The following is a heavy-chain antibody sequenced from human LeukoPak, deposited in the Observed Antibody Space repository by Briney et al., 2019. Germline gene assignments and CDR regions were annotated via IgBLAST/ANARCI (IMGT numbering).Heavy chain of an antibody. J-gene: IGHJ4*02. Sequence: SQTLSLTCAISGDSVSGSPAVWNWIRQSPSRGLEWLGRAYYRSKWFIDYALSVKGRITITPDTSKNQFSLQLKSVTAEDTAVYYCARGAVRGGTNFDYWGQGTLVTVSS. CDR2: AYYRSKWFI. CDR3: ARGAVRGGTNFDY. V-gene: IGHV6-1*01. D-gene: IGHD3-10*01. CDR1: GDSVSGSPAV.